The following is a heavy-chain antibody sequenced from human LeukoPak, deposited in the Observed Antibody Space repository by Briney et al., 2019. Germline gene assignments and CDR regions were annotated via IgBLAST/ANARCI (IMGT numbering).Heavy chain of an antibody. V-gene: IGHV3-15*01. Sequence: PGGSLRLSCAASGFTFSNAWMSWVRQAPGKGLEWVGRIKSKTDGGTTDYAAPVKGRFTFSRDDSKNTLYLQMNSLKTEDTAVYYCTTGPRKTITMIVARFLDYWGQGTLVTVSS. D-gene: IGHD3-22*01. CDR2: IKSKTDGGTT. J-gene: IGHJ4*02. CDR3: TTGPRKTITMIVARFLDY. CDR1: GFTFSNAW.